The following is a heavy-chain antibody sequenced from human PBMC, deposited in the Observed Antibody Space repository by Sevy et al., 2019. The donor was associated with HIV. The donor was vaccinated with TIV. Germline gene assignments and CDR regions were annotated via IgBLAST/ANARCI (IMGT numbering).Heavy chain of an antibody. J-gene: IGHJ6*02. D-gene: IGHD1-26*01. V-gene: IGHV3-7*01. Sequence: GGPLRLSCAASEFTFSSYWMSWVRQAPGKGLEWVANIKQDGSEKYYVDSVKGRLTISRDNAKNSLYLQMNSLRAEDTAVYYCARSGGSYDYGMDVWGQGTTVTVSS. CDR1: EFTFSSYW. CDR3: ARSGGSYDYGMDV. CDR2: IKQDGSEK.